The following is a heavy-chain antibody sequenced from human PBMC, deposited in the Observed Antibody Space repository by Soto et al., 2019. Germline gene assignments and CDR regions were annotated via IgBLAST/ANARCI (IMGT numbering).Heavy chain of an antibody. D-gene: IGHD3-10*01. V-gene: IGHV4-31*03. CDR3: ARVEGLWFGDADFRFDP. CDR1: GGSISSGGYY. J-gene: IGHJ5*02. CDR2: IYYSGST. Sequence: PSETLSLTCTVSGGSISSGGYYWSWIRQHPGKGLEWIGYIYYSGSTYYNPSLKSRVTISVDTSKNQFSLKLSSVTAADTAVYYCARVEGLWFGDADFRFDPWGQGTLVTVSS.